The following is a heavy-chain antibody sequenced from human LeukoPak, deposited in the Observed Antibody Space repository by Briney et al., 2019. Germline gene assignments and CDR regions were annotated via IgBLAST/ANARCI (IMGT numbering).Heavy chain of an antibody. V-gene: IGHV1-2*04. Sequence: ASVKVSCKASGYTFTGYYMHWVRQAPGQGLEWMGWINPNSGGTNYAQKFQGWVTMTRDTSISTAYMELSRLRSDDTAVYYCAREPNYDSSEANFDYWGQGTLVTVSS. D-gene: IGHD3-22*01. CDR3: AREPNYDSSEANFDY. CDR2: INPNSGGT. J-gene: IGHJ4*02. CDR1: GYTFTGYY.